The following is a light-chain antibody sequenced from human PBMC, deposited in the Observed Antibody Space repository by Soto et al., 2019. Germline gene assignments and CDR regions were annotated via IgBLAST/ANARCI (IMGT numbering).Light chain of an antibody. CDR3: QQRYNWPLS. Sequence: EIVLTQSPATLSLSPGERASLSCRASQSVARFLGWYQQKLGQAPRLLIYDTSNKATGIPARFSGSGSGTDFTLTISSLEPEDFAVYYCQQRYNWPLSFGEGTRVEIK. J-gene: IGKJ4*01. V-gene: IGKV3-11*01. CDR1: QSVARF. CDR2: DTS.